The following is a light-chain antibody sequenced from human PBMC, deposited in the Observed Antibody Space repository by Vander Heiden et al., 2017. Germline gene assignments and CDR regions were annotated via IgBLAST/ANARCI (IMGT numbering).Light chain of an antibody. Sequence: DIQMPQSPSTLSASVGDRVTITCRARQSNRKWLAWEQQKPGKAPKLLIYKASSLQSGVPSRFSGSGSGTEFTLTISSLQPDDFATYYCQQYNSFSQTFGQGTKVEIK. V-gene: IGKV1-5*03. J-gene: IGKJ1*01. CDR1: QSNRKW. CDR3: QQYNSFSQT. CDR2: KAS.